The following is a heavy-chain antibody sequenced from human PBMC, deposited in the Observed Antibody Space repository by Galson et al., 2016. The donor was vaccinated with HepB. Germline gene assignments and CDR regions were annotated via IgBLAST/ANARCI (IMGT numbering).Heavy chain of an antibody. Sequence: PALVKPTQTLTLTCSLSGFSLSSFAVGVHWIRQPPGKALEWLALIYSDDNSHYNPSLHSRLTITRDTSKTEVFLTMTNMDPVDTATYYCAHGSGWLIDYWGQGTLVTVSS. CDR1: GFSLSSFAVG. V-gene: IGHV2-5*02. CDR3: AHGSGWLIDY. D-gene: IGHD3-22*01. J-gene: IGHJ4*02. CDR2: IYSDDNS.